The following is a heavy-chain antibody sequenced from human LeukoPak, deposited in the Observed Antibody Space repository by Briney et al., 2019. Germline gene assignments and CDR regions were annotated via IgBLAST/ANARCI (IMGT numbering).Heavy chain of an antibody. J-gene: IGHJ4*02. V-gene: IGHV3-21*06. Sequence: PGGSLRLSCAASGFTLSSYSMHWARQAPGKGLEWVSSIDSSGGYMFYADSVKGRFIISRDNAKDSLYLQMNSLRVEDTAVYYCLRGDRRDYWGQGTLVTVSS. CDR1: GFTLSSYS. CDR3: LRGDRRDY. CDR2: IDSSGGYM.